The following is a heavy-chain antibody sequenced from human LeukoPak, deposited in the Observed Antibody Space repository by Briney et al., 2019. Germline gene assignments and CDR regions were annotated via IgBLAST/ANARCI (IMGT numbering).Heavy chain of an antibody. V-gene: IGHV4-39*01. CDR1: GGSISSSGYY. J-gene: IGHJ5*02. Sequence: SETLSLTCTVSGGSISSSGYYWGWIRQPPGKGLEWIGSIYYSGSTYYNPSLKSRVTISVDTSKNQFSLKLSSVTAADTAVYYCARPLIYCSGGSCVNWFDPWGQGTLVTVSS. CDR3: ARPLIYCSGGSCVNWFDP. CDR2: IYYSGST. D-gene: IGHD2-15*01.